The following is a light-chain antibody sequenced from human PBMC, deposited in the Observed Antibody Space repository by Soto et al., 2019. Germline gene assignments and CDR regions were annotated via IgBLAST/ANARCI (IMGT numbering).Light chain of an antibody. V-gene: IGKV3-15*01. Sequence: EIVCAQSPGTLSLSPGKRATLSCSASQSVSSSYLGWYQQKPGQAPRLLIYGASSRATGIPARFSGSGSGREFTLTISSLQSEDFAVYSCQQYKNWLFTFGQGTRREIK. J-gene: IGKJ5*01. CDR1: QSVSSSY. CDR2: GAS. CDR3: QQYKNWLFT.